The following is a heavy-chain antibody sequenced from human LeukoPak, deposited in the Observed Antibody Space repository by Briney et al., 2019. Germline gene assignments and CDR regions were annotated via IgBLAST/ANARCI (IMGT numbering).Heavy chain of an antibody. V-gene: IGHV4-31*03. Sequence: SQSLSLTCTVSGGSISSGGYYWSWIRQHPGKGLEWIGYIYYSGSTYYNPSLKSRVTISVDTSKNQFSLKLSSVTAADTAVYYCARAGITKIVGTKYGMDVWGQETTVTVSS. D-gene: IGHD3-22*01. CDR3: ARAGITKIVGTKYGMDV. J-gene: IGHJ6*02. CDR1: GGSISSGGYY. CDR2: IYYSGST.